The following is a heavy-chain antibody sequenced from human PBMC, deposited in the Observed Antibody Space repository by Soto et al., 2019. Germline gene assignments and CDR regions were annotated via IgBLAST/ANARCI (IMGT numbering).Heavy chain of an antibody. V-gene: IGHV1-69*13. CDR2: IIPIFGTA. CDR3: ARAGGNSDYYYYYGMDV. CDR1: GGTFSSYA. Sequence: ASVKVSCKASGGTFSSYAISWVRQAPGQGLEWMGGIIPIFGTANYAQKFQGRVTITADESTSTAYMELSSLRSEDTAVYYCARAGGNSDYYYYYGMDVWGQGTTVTVSS. D-gene: IGHD2-21*02. J-gene: IGHJ6*02.